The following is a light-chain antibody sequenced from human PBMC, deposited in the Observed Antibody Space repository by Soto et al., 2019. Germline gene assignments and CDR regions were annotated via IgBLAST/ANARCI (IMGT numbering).Light chain of an antibody. Sequence: QSVLTQPASVSGSPGQSITISCTGTSSDVGGYNYVSWYQQHPGKAPKLMIYEVSNRPSGVSNRFSGSKSGNTASLTISGLQAEDEADYYCSSYTSSSTLTVVFGTGTKVTVL. J-gene: IGLJ1*01. CDR2: EVS. CDR3: SSYTSSSTLTVV. CDR1: SSDVGGYNY. V-gene: IGLV2-14*01.